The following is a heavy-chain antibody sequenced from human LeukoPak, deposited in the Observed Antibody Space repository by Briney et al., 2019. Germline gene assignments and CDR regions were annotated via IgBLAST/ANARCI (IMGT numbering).Heavy chain of an antibody. V-gene: IGHV4-4*07. J-gene: IGHJ4*02. Sequence: SETLSLTCTVSGGSINNYYWTWIRQPAGKGLEWIGRIYTSGNNDYNPSLKSRVTMSVDTSRNRFSLKLSSVTAADTAVYYCARDAPPRYGDYLDYWGQGTLVTVSS. CDR3: ARDAPPRYGDYLDY. D-gene: IGHD4-17*01. CDR2: IYTSGNN. CDR1: GGSINNYY.